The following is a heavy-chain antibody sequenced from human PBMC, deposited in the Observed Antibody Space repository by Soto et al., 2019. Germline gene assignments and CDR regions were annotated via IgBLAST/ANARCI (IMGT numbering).Heavy chain of an antibody. CDR1: GYTFTSYF. J-gene: IGHJ6*02. CDR2: IDPSDGST. Sequence: QVQLVQSGAEVKKPGASVNVACKASGYTFTSYFMHWVRQAPGQGLEWMGIIDPSDGSTTYAQRFKGRVTMSRDPSTSTVYMDLSSLRSDDTALYYCARGFWGPTYYYGMDVWGRGTTVIVSS. CDR3: ARGFWGPTYYYGMDV. D-gene: IGHD7-27*01. V-gene: IGHV1-46*01.